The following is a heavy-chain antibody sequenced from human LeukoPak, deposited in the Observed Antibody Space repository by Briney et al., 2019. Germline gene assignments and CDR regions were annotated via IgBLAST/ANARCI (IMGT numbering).Heavy chain of an antibody. CDR1: GFTFSSIA. D-gene: IGHD1-1*01. CDR2: IRSNGAAA. J-gene: IGHJ4*02. V-gene: IGHV3-23*01. CDR3: VKGQELDDGVFDS. Sequence: GGSLRLSCAASGFTFSSIAMSWVRQAPGKGLEWFSTIRSNGAAAYNADSVKGRFTISRDISRKTLYLQMNSLRVEDTAIYYCVKGQELDDGVFDSWGQGTLVTVSS.